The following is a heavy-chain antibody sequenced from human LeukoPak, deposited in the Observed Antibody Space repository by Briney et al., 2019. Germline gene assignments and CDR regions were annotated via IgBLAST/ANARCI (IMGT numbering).Heavy chain of an antibody. V-gene: IGHV4-59*01. CDR3: ARGGAGFRLAGWFDP. CDR1: GGSISSYY. Sequence: SETPSLTCTVSGGSISSYYWSWIRQPPGKGLEWIGYIYYSGSTNYNPSLKSRVTISVDTSKNQFSLKLSSVTAADTAVYYCARGGAGFRLAGWFDPWGQGTLVTVSS. D-gene: IGHD6-19*01. J-gene: IGHJ5*02. CDR2: IYYSGST.